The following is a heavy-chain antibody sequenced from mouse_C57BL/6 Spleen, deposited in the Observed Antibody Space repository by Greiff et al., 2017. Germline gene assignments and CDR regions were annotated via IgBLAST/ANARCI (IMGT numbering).Heavy chain of an antibody. CDR3: ANIYYYGSSPHAMDY. Sequence: EVQGVESGGGLVKPGGSLKLSCAASGFTFSDYGMHWVRQAPEKGLEWVAYISSGSSTIYYADTVKGRFTISRDNAKNTLFLQMTSLRSEDTAMYYCANIYYYGSSPHAMDYWGQGTSVTGSS. V-gene: IGHV5-17*01. J-gene: IGHJ4*01. CDR2: ISSGSSTI. D-gene: IGHD1-1*01. CDR1: GFTFSDYG.